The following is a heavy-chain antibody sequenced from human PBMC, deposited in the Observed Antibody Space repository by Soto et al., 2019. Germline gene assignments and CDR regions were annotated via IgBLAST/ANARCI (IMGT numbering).Heavy chain of an antibody. J-gene: IGHJ5*02. CDR1: GFTFSSYR. V-gene: IGHV3-21*01. Sequence: GGSLRLSCAASGFTFSSYRMNWVRQAPGKGLEWVSSISSSSSYIYYADSVKGRFTISRDNAKNSLYLQMNSLRADDTAVYYCARDSSGHESGSDPWGQGTLVTVSS. D-gene: IGHD6-19*01. CDR2: ISSSSSYI. CDR3: ARDSSGHESGSDP.